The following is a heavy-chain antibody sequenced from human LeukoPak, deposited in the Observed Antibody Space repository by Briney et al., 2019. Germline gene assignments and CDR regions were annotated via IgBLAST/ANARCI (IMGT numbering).Heavy chain of an antibody. J-gene: IGHJ5*02. V-gene: IGHV3-23*01. CDR3: AKDRATMVRGVMGNWFDP. Sequence: GGSLRLSCAASXFTFSSYAMSWVRQAPGKGLEWVSAISGSGGSTYYADSVKGRFTISRDNSKNTLYLQMNSLRAEDTAVYYCAKDRATMVRGVMGNWFDPWGQGTLVTVSS. D-gene: IGHD3-10*01. CDR1: XFTFSSYA. CDR2: ISGSGGST.